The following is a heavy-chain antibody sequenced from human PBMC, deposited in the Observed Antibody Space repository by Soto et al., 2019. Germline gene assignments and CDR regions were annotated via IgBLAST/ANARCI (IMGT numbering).Heavy chain of an antibody. Sequence: QVQLVQSGAAVKKPGSSVKVSCKASGGTFSSYTISWVRQAPGQGLEWMGRIIPILGIANYAQKFQGRVTMTADKSTSTAYMELSSLRSEDTAVYYCASQYQPLNVASFDYWGQGTLVTVSS. V-gene: IGHV1-69*02. J-gene: IGHJ4*02. CDR3: ASQYQPLNVASFDY. CDR2: IIPILGIA. CDR1: GGTFSSYT. D-gene: IGHD2-2*01.